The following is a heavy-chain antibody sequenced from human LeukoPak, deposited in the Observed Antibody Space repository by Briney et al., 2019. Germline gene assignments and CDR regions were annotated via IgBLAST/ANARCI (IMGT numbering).Heavy chain of an antibody. V-gene: IGHV3-53*01. CDR2: IYSDNT. Sequence: GGSLRLSCTVSGFTVSSNSMSWVRQAPGKGLEWVSFIYSDNTHYSDSVKGRFTISRDNSKNPLYLQMNSLRAEDTAVYYCARRAGAYSHPYDYWGQGTLVTVSS. J-gene: IGHJ4*02. CDR3: ARRAGAYSHPYDY. CDR1: GFTVSSNS. D-gene: IGHD4/OR15-4a*01.